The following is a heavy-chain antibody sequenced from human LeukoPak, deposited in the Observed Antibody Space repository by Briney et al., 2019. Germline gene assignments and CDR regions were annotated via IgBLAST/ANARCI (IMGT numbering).Heavy chain of an antibody. D-gene: IGHD3-22*01. CDR2: IYYSGST. CDR3: ARSDSSGFVDY. V-gene: IGHV4-59*01. Sequence: SETLSLTCTVSGGSISSYYWSWIRQPPGKGLEWIGYIYYSGSTNYNPSLKSRVTISVDTSKNQFSLKPSSVTAADTAVYYCARSDSSGFVDYWGQGTLVTVSS. CDR1: GGSISSYY. J-gene: IGHJ4*02.